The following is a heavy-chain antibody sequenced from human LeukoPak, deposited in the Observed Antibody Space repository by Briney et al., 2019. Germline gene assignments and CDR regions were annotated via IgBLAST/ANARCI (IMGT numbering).Heavy chain of an antibody. J-gene: IGHJ5*02. CDR2: IRANGRDT. Sequence: GGSLRLSCAASGFTFSEFSMSWVRQAPGKGLEWVSNIRANGRDTYYTDSVKGRFTISRDNSKNTLYLEMNSLRAEDTAVYYCAKGGYTTCFGPWGQGTLVTVSS. CDR3: AKGGYTTCFGP. D-gene: IGHD2-15*01. CDR1: GFTFSEFS. V-gene: IGHV3-23*01.